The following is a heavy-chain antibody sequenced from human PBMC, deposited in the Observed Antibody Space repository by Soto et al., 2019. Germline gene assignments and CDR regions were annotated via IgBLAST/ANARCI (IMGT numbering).Heavy chain of an antibody. Sequence: QVQLVESGGGVVQPGRSLRLSCAASGFTFSSYGMHWVRQAPGKGLEWVAVISYDGSNKYYADSVKGRFTISRDNSKKPLYLQMNSLRAEDTAVYYCAIYSSGWYPLDYWGREPWSPSPQ. J-gene: IGHJ4*02. D-gene: IGHD6-19*01. CDR1: GFTFSSYG. CDR2: ISYDGSNK. CDR3: AIYSSGWYPLDY. V-gene: IGHV3-30*03.